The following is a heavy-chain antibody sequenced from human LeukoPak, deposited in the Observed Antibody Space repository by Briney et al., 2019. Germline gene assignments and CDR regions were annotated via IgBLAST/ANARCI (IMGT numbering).Heavy chain of an antibody. CDR2: IYHTGST. D-gene: IGHD4-17*01. J-gene: IGHJ3*02. CDR1: GGSISSGGYS. CDR3: ALYGEKTSDAFDI. V-gene: IGHV4-30-2*01. Sequence: SQTLSLTCAVSGGSISSGGYSWSWIRQPPGKGLEWIGYIYHTGSTYYNPSLKSRVTISVDRSKNQFSLKLSSVTAADTAVYYCALYGEKTSDAFDIWGQGTMVTVSS.